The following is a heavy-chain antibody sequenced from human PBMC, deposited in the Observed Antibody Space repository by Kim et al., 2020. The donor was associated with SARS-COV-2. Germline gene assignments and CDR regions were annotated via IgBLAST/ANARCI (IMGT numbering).Heavy chain of an antibody. J-gene: IGHJ6*03. Sequence: ASVKVSCKPSGYSFTTFGITWVRQAPGQGLEWMGWIAVYNGHIDYAQKFQGRVTMTTDISANIAYMELRSLTSDDTAVYYFARTHGFYHYMDVRGEGTA. CDR1: GYSFTTFG. CDR2: IAVYNGHI. CDR3: ARTHGFYHYMDV. V-gene: IGHV1-18*01. D-gene: IGHD2-2*03.